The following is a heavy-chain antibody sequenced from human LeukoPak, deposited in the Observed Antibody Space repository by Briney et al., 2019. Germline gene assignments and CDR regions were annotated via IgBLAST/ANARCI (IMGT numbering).Heavy chain of an antibody. J-gene: IGHJ4*02. CDR3: ARVSTSGGNSFDF. CDR1: GFTFDDYT. Sequence: GGSLRLSCAASGFTFDDYTLHWVRQAPGKGLEWVSLITWDGGGAYYADSVRGRFTISRDNSNNSLYLQMNSLRAEDTALYYCARVSTSGGNSFDFWGQGTLVTVSS. CDR2: ITWDGGGA. D-gene: IGHD1-14*01. V-gene: IGHV3-43*01.